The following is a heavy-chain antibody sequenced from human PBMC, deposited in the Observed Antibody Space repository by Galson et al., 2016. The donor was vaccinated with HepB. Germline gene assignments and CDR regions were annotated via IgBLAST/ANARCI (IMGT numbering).Heavy chain of an antibody. CDR2: ISVSGDHV. CDR3: GRGSSGDVYNFGAY. CDR1: GFTFSRYW. V-gene: IGHV3-23*01. J-gene: IGHJ4*02. D-gene: IGHD5-24*01. Sequence: SLRLSCAASGFTFSRYWMNWIRQAPGKGLEWVSGISVSGDHVYYADSVKGRLTIYRENSKNTVYLQMNSLRAEDTAVYYCGRGSSGDVYNFGAYWGQGTRVTVSS.